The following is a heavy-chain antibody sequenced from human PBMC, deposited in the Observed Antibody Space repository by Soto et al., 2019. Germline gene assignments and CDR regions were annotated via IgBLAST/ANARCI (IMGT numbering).Heavy chain of an antibody. CDR1: GFSLSNARMG. V-gene: IGHV2-26*01. CDR3: ARITIFGVVIMSDAFDI. Sequence: QVTLKESGPVLVKPTETLTLTCSVSGFSLSNARMGVSWIRQPTGKALEWLAHIFSNDEKSYSTSLKSRLTISKDTSKSQVVLTMTNMDPVDTATYYCARITIFGVVIMSDAFDIWGQGTMVTVPS. J-gene: IGHJ3*02. CDR2: IFSNDEK. D-gene: IGHD3-3*01.